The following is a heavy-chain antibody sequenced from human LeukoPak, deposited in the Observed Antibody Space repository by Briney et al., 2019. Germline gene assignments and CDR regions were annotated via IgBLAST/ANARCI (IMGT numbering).Heavy chain of an antibody. CDR1: GGSISSGSYY. Sequence: SETLSLTCTVSGGSISSGSYYWSWIRQPAGKGLEWIERIYTSGSTNYNPSLKSRVTISVDTSKNQFSLKLSSVTAADTAVYYCAVEYCSGGSCFIDYWGQGTLVTVSS. D-gene: IGHD2-15*01. CDR2: IYTSGST. V-gene: IGHV4-61*02. J-gene: IGHJ4*02. CDR3: AVEYCSGGSCFIDY.